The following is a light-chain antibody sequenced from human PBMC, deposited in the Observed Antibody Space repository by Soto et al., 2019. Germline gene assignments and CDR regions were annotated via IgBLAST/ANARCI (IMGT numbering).Light chain of an antibody. J-gene: IGLJ1*01. Sequence: QSVLTQPASVSDSPGQSITRSCTGTTSDVSIYNYVSWYQQHPGKAPKLMIYGVSNRPSGVSNRFSGAKSGHTASLTISGLQVEDEADYYCCSYTSSTNYVFGPGTKVTVL. V-gene: IGLV2-14*01. CDR1: TSDVSIYNY. CDR3: CSYTSSTNYV. CDR2: GVS.